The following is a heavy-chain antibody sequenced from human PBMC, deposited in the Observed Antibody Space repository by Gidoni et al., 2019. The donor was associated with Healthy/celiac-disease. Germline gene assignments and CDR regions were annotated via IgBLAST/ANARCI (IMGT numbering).Heavy chain of an antibody. CDR2: IYPGDSDT. V-gene: IGHV5-51*03. Sequence: EVQLVQSGAEVEKPGDSLKIYCTRAGSSFTHYWIGWLRQMPGKGLEWMGIIYPGDSDTSYSTSFQGQVPISADKSISTAYLQWSSLKASDTAIYYCASREGGYYYGAGSYYRGWFDPWGQGTLVTVSS. CDR1: GSSFTHYW. D-gene: IGHD3-10*01. CDR3: ASREGGYYYGAGSYYRGWFDP. J-gene: IGHJ5*02.